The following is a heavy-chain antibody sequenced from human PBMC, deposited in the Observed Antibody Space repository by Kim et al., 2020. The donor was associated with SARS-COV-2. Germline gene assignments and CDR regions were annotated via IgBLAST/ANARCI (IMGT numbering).Heavy chain of an antibody. CDR3: ARWGAAMVGDY. J-gene: IGHJ4*02. V-gene: IGHV5-51*01. CDR2: T. D-gene: IGHD5-18*01. Sequence: TRYTPSFQGQVPIPADKSTSTAYLQWSSLKASDTAMYYCARWGAAMVGDYWGQGTLVTVSS.